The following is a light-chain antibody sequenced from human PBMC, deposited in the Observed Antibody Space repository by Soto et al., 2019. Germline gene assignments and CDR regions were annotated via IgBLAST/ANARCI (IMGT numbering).Light chain of an antibody. CDR2: DAS. Sequence: FVLTQSTTTLSFSPGERATVSCRASQSVSSYLAWYQQKPGQAPRLLIYDASNRATGIPARFSGSGSGTDFTLTISSLEPEDFAVYYCQQRSNWPPIPFGQGTLLEI. J-gene: IGKJ5*01. V-gene: IGKV3-11*01. CDR1: QSVSSY. CDR3: QQRSNWPPIP.